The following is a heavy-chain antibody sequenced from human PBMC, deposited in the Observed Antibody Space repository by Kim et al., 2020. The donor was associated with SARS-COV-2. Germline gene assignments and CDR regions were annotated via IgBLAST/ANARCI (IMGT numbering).Heavy chain of an antibody. CDR3: ARGGVAVVVEYFQH. V-gene: IGHV4-34*01. CDR2: INHSGST. CDR1: GGSFSGYY. J-gene: IGHJ1*01. Sequence: SETLSLTCAVYGGSFSGYYWSWIRQPPGKGLEWIGEINHSGSTNYNPSLKSRVTISVDTSKNQFSLKLSSVTAADTAVYYCARGGVAVVVEYFQHWGQGTLVTVSS. D-gene: IGHD2-15*01.